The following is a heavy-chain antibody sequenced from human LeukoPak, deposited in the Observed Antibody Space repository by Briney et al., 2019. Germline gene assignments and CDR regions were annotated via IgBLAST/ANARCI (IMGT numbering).Heavy chain of an antibody. CDR2: ISSSSSYI. D-gene: IGHD1-14*01. V-gene: IGHV3-21*01. CDR1: GFIFSSYS. J-gene: IGHJ2*01. CDR3: ARDPPRSQNLRYFDL. Sequence: PGGSLRLSCAASGFIFSSYSMNWVRQAPGKGLEWVSSISSSSSYIYYADSVKGRFTISRDNAKNSLYLQMNSLRAEDTAVYYCARDPPRSQNLRYFDLRGRGTLVTVSS.